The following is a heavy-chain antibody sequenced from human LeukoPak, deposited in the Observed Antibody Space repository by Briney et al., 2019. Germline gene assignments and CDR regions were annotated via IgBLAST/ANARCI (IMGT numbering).Heavy chain of an antibody. CDR1: GFTFKTTG. D-gene: IGHD3-10*01. V-gene: IGHV3-33*01. CDR3: ARVSYGSGSYYAFDI. CDR2: DGTNT. Sequence: GGSLRLSCAASGFTFKTTGMHWVRQAPGKGLEWVAIDGTNTYYRDSVKGRFTISRDNSKNALYLQMNSLRAGDTAVYYCARVSYGSGSYYAFDIWGQGTMVTVSS. J-gene: IGHJ3*02.